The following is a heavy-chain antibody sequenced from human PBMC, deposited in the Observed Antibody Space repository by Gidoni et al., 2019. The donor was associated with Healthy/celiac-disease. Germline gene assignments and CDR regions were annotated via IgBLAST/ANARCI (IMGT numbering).Heavy chain of an antibody. J-gene: IGHJ4*02. CDR1: GGSFSGYY. D-gene: IGHD3-10*01. Sequence: QVQLQQWGAGLLKPSETLSLTCAVYGGSFSGYYWSWIRQPPGKGLEWIGEINHSGSTNYNPSLKSRVTISVDTSKNQFSLKLSSVTAADTAVYYCASGRSVVRGVTIVDYWGQGTLVTVSS. CDR3: ASGRSVVRGVTIVDY. CDR2: INHSGST. V-gene: IGHV4-34*01.